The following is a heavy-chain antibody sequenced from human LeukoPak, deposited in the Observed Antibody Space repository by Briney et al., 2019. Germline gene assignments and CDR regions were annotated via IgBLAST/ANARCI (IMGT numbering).Heavy chain of an antibody. CDR3: AKSDCSSTSCYTDYYYYMDV. CDR1: GFTFSSYA. V-gene: IGHV3-30-3*02. CDR2: ISYDGSNK. Sequence: GGSLRLSCAASGFTFSSYAMHWVRQAPGRGLEWVAAISYDGSNKYYADSVKGRFTISRDNSKNTLYLQMNSLRAEDTAVYYCAKSDCSSTSCYTDYYYYMDVWGKGTTATVSS. J-gene: IGHJ6*03. D-gene: IGHD2-2*02.